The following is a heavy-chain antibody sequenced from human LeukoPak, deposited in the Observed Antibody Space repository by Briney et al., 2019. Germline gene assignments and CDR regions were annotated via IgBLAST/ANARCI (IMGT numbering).Heavy chain of an antibody. J-gene: IGHJ4*02. V-gene: IGHV4-4*02. CDR3: ASRGDPAGRTEYYFDY. CDR2: IYHSGST. Sequence: TSSGTLSLTCAVSGGSISSSNWWSWVRQPPGKGLEWIGEIYHSGSTNYNPSLKSRVTISVDKSKNQFSLKLSSVTAADTAVCYCASRGDPAGRTEYYFDYWGQGTLVTVSS. CDR1: GGSISSSNW. D-gene: IGHD3-10*01.